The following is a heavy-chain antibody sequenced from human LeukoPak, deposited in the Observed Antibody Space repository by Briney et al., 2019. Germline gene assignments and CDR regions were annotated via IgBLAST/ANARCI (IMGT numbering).Heavy chain of an antibody. CDR2: ISSSSSLI. CDR1: GFTFSSYT. J-gene: IGHJ5*02. Sequence: GGSLRLSCAASGFTFSSYTMNWVRQAPGKGLEWVSSISSSSSLIYYADSVRGRFTISRDNSKNTLYLQMNSLRAEDTAVYYCATTAGYSSSWAWGQGALVTVSS. D-gene: IGHD6-13*01. CDR3: ATTAGYSSSWA. V-gene: IGHV3-21*01.